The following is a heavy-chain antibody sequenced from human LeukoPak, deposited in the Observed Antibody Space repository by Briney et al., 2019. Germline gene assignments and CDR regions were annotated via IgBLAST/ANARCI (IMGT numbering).Heavy chain of an antibody. D-gene: IGHD3-3*01. J-gene: IGHJ5*02. CDR3: ARPYYDFWSGYQNWFDP. Sequence: PSETLSLTCAVSGGSFSGYYWSWIRQPPGKGLEWIGEINHSGSTNYNPSLKSRVTISVDTSKNQFSLKLSSVTAADTAVYYCARPYYDFWSGYQNWFDPWGQGTLVTVSS. CDR2: INHSGST. CDR1: GGSFSGYY. V-gene: IGHV4-34*01.